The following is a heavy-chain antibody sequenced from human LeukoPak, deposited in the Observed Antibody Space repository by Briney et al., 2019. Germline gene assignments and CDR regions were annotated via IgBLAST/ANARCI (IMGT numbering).Heavy chain of an antibody. CDR1: GFTFSSYW. Sequence: HPGGSLRLSCAASGFTFSSYWMHWVRQAPGKGLVWVSRINSDGSSTSYADSVKGRFTISRDNAKNTLYLQMNSLRVEDTAVYYCAKSGERRRPYYFDYWGQGTLVTVSS. V-gene: IGHV3-74*01. J-gene: IGHJ4*02. CDR3: AKSGERRRPYYFDY. CDR2: INSDGSST. D-gene: IGHD3-10*01.